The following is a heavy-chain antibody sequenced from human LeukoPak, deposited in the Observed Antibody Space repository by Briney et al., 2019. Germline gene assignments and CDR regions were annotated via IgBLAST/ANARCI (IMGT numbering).Heavy chain of an antibody. J-gene: IGHJ5*02. CDR1: GFSPSTSGVV. CDR3: AHSLGFHNWFDP. Sequence: SGPTLLEPTQTLTLTCTFSGFSPSTSGVVVGWIRQPPGNALEWLALIYWNDDKRYSPSLKGKLAITKDTSKNQVVLTMTNMDPVDTATYYCAHSLGFHNWFDPWGQGTLVTVSS. V-gene: IGHV2-5*01. CDR2: IYWNDDK. D-gene: IGHD3-10*01.